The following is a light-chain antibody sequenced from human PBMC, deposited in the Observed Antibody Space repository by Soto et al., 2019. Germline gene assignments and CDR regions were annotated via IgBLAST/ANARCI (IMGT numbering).Light chain of an antibody. CDR3: QSYDTRLSAHV. V-gene: IGLV1-44*01. CDR1: RSNIGSNT. CDR2: GDN. J-gene: IGLJ1*01. Sequence: QSVLTQPPSASGTPGQRVTISCFGSRSNIGSNTVNWYQQLPGTAPKLVIYGDNNRPSGVPDRFSGSKSGTSASLAITGLQAEDEADYYCQSYDTRLSAHVFGTGTKVTVL.